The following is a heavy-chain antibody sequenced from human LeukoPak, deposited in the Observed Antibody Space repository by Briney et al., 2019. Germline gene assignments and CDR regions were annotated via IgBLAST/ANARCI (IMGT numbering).Heavy chain of an antibody. Sequence: PGGSLRLSCAASGFTFSSAWMSWVRQAPGEGLEWVGLIKRTTDGATTHYAAPVNGRFTISRDDSKNTLYLQINSLKVEDTAVYYCAAGVGFTGSDMWGQGTMVTVSS. D-gene: IGHD3-10*01. CDR2: IKRTTDGATT. CDR3: AAGVGFTGSDM. J-gene: IGHJ3*02. CDR1: GFTFSSAW. V-gene: IGHV3-15*01.